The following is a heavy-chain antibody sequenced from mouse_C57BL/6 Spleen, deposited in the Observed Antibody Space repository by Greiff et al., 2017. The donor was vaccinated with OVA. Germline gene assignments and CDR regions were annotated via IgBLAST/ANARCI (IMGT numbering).Heavy chain of an antibody. D-gene: IGHD2-5*01. J-gene: IGHJ4*01. CDR2: ISSGSSTI. Sequence: EVKLVESGGGLVKPGGSLKLSCAASGFTFSDYGMHWVRQAPEKGLEWVAYISSGSSTIYYADTVKGRFTISRDNAKNTLFLQMTSLRSEDTAMYYCARRDYSNFYYAMDYWGQGTSVTVSS. CDR3: ARRDYSNFYYAMDY. CDR1: GFTFSDYG. V-gene: IGHV5-17*01.